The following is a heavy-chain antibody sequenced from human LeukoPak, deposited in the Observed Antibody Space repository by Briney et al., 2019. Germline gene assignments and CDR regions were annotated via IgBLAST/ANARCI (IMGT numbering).Heavy chain of an antibody. V-gene: IGHV4-59*08. CDR2: IYHSGST. CDR1: GGSISSYY. J-gene: IGHJ3*02. Sequence: SETLSLTCTVSGGSISSYYWSWIRQPPGKGLEWIGYIYHSGSTNYNPSLKSRVTMSVDTSKNQFSLKLSSVTAADTAVYYCARLGHYYDSSTLEYRGAFDIWGQGTMVTVSS. CDR3: ARLGHYYDSSTLEYRGAFDI. D-gene: IGHD3-22*01.